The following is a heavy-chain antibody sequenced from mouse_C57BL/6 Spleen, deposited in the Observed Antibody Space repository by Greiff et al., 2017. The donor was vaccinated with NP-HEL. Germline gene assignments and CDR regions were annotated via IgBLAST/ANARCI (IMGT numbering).Heavy chain of an antibody. CDR2: IYPGDGDT. D-gene: IGHD2-4*01. CDR1: GYAFSSYW. J-gene: IGHJ2*01. CDR3: ARSGGYDYDPYYFDY. Sequence: QVQLQQSGAELVKPGASVKISCKASGYAFSSYWMNWVKQRPGKGLEWIGQIYPGDGDTNYNGKFKGKATLTADKSSSTAYMPLSSLTSEDSAVYFCARSGGYDYDPYYFDYWGQGTTLTVSS. V-gene: IGHV1-80*01.